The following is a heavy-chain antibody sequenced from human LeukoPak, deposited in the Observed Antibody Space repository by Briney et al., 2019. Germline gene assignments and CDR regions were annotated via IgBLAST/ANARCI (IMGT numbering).Heavy chain of an antibody. D-gene: IGHD3-3*01. J-gene: IGHJ6*04. CDR3: AAIPVFGVVLHQEPV. CDR1: GGTFSDYA. Sequence: RASVKVSCKASGGTFSDYALNWVRQAPGQGLEWMGVFIPMLGTANSTQKFQGRVTITADISTNTAYMELSSLRSEDTAVYFCAAIPVFGVVLHQEPVWGKGTTVTVSS. V-gene: IGHV1-69*06. CDR2: FIPMLGTA.